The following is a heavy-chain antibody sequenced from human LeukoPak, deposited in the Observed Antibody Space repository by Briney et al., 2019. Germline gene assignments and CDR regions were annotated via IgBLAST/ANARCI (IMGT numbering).Heavy chain of an antibody. V-gene: IGHV3-7*03. J-gene: IGHJ4*02. CDR3: AKQGYTSSWLYFDY. CDR2: IKHDGSDK. CDR1: GFTFSSYL. Sequence: GGSLRLSCAASGFTFSSYLMNWVRQAPGKGLEWVAYIKHDGSDKKYVDSVKGRFTISRDNSKNTLYLQMNSLRAEDTAVYYCAKQGYTSSWLYFDYWGQGTLVTVSS. D-gene: IGHD2-2*01.